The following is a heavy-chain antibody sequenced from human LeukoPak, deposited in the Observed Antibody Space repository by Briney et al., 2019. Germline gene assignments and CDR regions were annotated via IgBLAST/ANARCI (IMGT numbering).Heavy chain of an antibody. D-gene: IGHD3-3*01. J-gene: IGHJ3*02. CDR3: ARDVVFGVSDAFDI. V-gene: IGHV4-59*01. CDR2: IYYSGST. CDR1: GGSISSYY. Sequence: PSETLSLTCTVSGGSISSYYWSWIRQPPGKGLEWIGYIYYSGSTNYNPSLKSRVTISVDTSKNQFSLKLSSVTAADTAVYYCARDVVFGVSDAFDIWGQGTMVTVSS.